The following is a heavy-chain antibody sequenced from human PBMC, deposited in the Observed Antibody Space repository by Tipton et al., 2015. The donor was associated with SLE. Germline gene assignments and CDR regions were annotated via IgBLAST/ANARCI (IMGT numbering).Heavy chain of an antibody. V-gene: IGHV3-23*01. D-gene: IGHD3-16*02. CDR2: ISGSGGST. Sequence: SLRLSCAASGFTFSSYAMSWARQAPGKGLEWVSAISGSGGSTYYADSVKGRFTISRDNSKNTLYLQMNSLRAEDTAVYYCAKEMITFGGVIGMADYWGQGTLVTVSS. J-gene: IGHJ4*02. CDR1: GFTFSSYA. CDR3: AKEMITFGGVIGMADY.